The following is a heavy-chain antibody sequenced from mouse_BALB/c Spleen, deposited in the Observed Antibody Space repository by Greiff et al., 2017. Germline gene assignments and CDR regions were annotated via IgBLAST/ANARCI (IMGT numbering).Heavy chain of an antibody. CDR3: ARGRGYLYYFDY. V-gene: IGHV5-6-5*01. CDR1: GFTFSSYA. D-gene: IGHD3-1*01. J-gene: IGHJ2*01. Sequence: EVKLMESGGGLVKPGGSLKLSCAASGFTFSSYAMSWVRQTPEKRLEWVASISSGGSTYYPDSVKGRFTISRDNARNILYLQMSSLRSEDTAMYYCARGRGYLYYFDYWGQGTTLTVSS. CDR2: ISSGGST.